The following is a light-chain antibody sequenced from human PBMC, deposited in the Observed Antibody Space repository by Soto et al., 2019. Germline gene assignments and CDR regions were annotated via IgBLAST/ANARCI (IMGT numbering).Light chain of an antibody. CDR2: GVS. CDR3: QQRFTWPLT. V-gene: IGKV3-11*01. J-gene: IGKJ4*01. Sequence: ETVLTQSPATLSLSPGESATLSCRASQTVSRFFAWYQQKPGQSPRLLIYGVSNRATGVPARFSASGSGTDFTLSISSLEPVDSAVYYCQQRFTWPLTFGGGTKVEIK. CDR1: QTVSRF.